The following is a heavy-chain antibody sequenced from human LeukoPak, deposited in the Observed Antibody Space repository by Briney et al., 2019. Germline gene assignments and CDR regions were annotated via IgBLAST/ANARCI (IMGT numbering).Heavy chain of an antibody. J-gene: IGHJ5*02. Sequence: SVKVSCEAFGATLNIGHAFIWARQAPGQGLQWMGRIIPFLGEVNYAQNFQGRVSFTADKSTATMYMEMKSIRLDDTAIYYCSPCGHAYDWFGPWGQGTLVTVSS. V-gene: IGHV1-69*04. CDR1: GATLNIGHA. D-gene: IGHD5-12*01. CDR3: SPCGHAYDWFGP. CDR2: IIPFLGEV.